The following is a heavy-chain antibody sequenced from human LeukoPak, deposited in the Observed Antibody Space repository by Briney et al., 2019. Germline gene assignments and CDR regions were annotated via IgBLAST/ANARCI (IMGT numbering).Heavy chain of an antibody. CDR3: AKDNSDSGSWHRYNWFDP. CDR2: ISWNSGSI. V-gene: IGHV3-9*01. CDR1: GFTFDDYA. D-gene: IGHD6-13*01. Sequence: GGSLRLSCAASGFTFDDYAMHWVRQAPGKGLEWVSGISWNSGSIGYADSVKGRFTISRDNAKNSLYLQMNSLRAEDTALYYCAKDNSDSGSWHRYNWFDPWGQGTLVTVSS. J-gene: IGHJ5*02.